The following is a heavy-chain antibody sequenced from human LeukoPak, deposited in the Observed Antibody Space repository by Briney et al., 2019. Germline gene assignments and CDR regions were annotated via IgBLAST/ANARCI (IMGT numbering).Heavy chain of an antibody. CDR2: IYYSGST. J-gene: IGHJ3*02. CDR3: ARPYWGEGELYDAFDI. Sequence: SETLSLTCTVSGGSISSSSYYWGWIRQPPGKGLEWIGSIYYSGSTYYNPSLKSRVTISVDTSKNQFSLKLSSVTAADTAVYYCARPYWGEGELYDAFDIWGQGTMVTVSS. D-gene: IGHD1-26*01. V-gene: IGHV4-39*07. CDR1: GGSISSSSYY.